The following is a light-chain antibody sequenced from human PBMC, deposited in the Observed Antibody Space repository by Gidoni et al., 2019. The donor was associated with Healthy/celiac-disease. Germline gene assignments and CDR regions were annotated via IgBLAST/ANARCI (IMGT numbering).Light chain of an antibody. J-gene: IGKJ2*01. Sequence: DIVMTQYPDSLAVSLGERATINCKSSQSVLYSSNNKNYLACYQQKPGQPPNLLIYWASTRESGVPDRFSGSGSGTDFTLTISSLQAEDVAVYYCQQYYSTPYTFGQGTKLEIK. CDR2: WAS. CDR1: QSVLYSSNNKNY. CDR3: QQYYSTPYT. V-gene: IGKV4-1*01.